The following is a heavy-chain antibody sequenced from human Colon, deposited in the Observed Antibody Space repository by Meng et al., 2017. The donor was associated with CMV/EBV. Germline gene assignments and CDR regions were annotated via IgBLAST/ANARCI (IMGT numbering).Heavy chain of an antibody. CDR2: IWSDGSQK. J-gene: IGHJ4*02. CDR1: GFHIHRHG. V-gene: IGHV3-33*01. D-gene: IGHD6-25*01. Sequence: SGFHIHRHGMHWVRQAPGKGLEWVASIWSDGSQKFFADSVKGRFTISRDNSKNMQFLEMNSLRDEDTAVYFCATGGGTEAAAAGVFDFWGQGTLVTVSS. CDR3: ATGGGTEAAAAGVFDF.